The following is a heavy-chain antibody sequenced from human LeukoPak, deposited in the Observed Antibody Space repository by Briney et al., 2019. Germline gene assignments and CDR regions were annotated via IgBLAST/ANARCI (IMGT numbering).Heavy chain of an antibody. CDR1: GFTFSSYW. D-gene: IGHD3-9*01. V-gene: IGHV3-7*01. CDR2: IKQDGSEK. Sequence: PGGSLRLSCAASGFTFSSYWMSWVRQAPGKGLEWVANIKQDGSEKYYVDSVKGRFTISRDNAKNSLYLQMNSLRAEDTAVYYCARVSRGDYDILTGYGPRRFDYWGQGTLVTVSS. CDR3: ARVSRGDYDILTGYGPRRFDY. J-gene: IGHJ4*02.